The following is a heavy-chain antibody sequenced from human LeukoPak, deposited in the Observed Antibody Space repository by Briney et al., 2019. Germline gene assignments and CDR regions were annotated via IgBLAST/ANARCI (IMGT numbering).Heavy chain of an antibody. CDR3: AKDRVPDY. D-gene: IGHD3-10*02. Sequence: GGSLRLSCGASGFTFRTYAMSWVRQAPGKGLEWVSAISGSGGSSYYADSVEGRFTISRDNSKNTLYLQMNSLRAEDTAVYYCAKDRVPDYWGQGTLVTVSS. J-gene: IGHJ4*02. V-gene: IGHV3-23*01. CDR1: GFTFRTYA. CDR2: ISGSGGSS.